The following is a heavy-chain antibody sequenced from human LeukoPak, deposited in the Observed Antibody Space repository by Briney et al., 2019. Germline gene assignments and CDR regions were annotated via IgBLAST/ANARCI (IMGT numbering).Heavy chain of an antibody. CDR1: GGSFSGYY. CDR3: ARGYSYGARAFDI. Sequence: SETLSLTCAVCGGSFSGYYWSWIRQPPGKGLEWIGEINHSGSTNYNPSLKSRVTISVDTSKNQFSLKLSSVTAADTAVYYCARGYSYGARAFDIWGQGTMVTVSS. J-gene: IGHJ3*02. D-gene: IGHD5-18*01. V-gene: IGHV4-34*01. CDR2: INHSGST.